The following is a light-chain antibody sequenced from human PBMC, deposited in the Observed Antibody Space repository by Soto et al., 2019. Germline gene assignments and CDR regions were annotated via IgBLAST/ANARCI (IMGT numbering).Light chain of an antibody. CDR1: SSDVGGYNY. CDR3: SSYTSSSTYV. J-gene: IGLJ1*01. Sequence: QSALTQPASVSGSPGQSITISCTGTSSDVGGYNYVSWYQQHPGKAPKLMIYEVSNRPSGVSNRFYGSKYGNTDSLTISGLQAEDEADYYCSSYTSSSTYVFGTGTKLTVL. CDR2: EVS. V-gene: IGLV2-14*01.